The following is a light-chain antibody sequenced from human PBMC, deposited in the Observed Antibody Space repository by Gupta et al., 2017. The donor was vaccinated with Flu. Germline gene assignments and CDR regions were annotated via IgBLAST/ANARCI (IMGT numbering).Light chain of an antibody. V-gene: IGKV1-5*03. CDR2: KAS. CDR3: QQYNFFPYT. J-gene: IGKJ2*01. CDR1: QSVSIW. Sequence: GDRVTITCRASQSVSIWLAWYQQKPGKAPKLLMYKASSLESGVPSRFSGSGSGTEFTLTISSLQPDDFATYYCQQYNFFPYTFGQGTKLEIK.